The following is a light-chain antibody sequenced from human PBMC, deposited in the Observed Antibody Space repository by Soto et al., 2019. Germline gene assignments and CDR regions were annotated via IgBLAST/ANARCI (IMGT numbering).Light chain of an antibody. J-gene: IGKJ5*01. CDR3: QHYDGYPQI. CDR2: AAS. Sequence: DIQMTQSPSSLSASVWGSVTITCRASQGISTFLAWFQQKPGKAPKTLIYAASSLHGGVPSRFSGSGSGTDFTLTISSLQPEDFATYYCQHYDGYPQIFGQGTRLEIK. V-gene: IGKV1-16*01. CDR1: QGISTF.